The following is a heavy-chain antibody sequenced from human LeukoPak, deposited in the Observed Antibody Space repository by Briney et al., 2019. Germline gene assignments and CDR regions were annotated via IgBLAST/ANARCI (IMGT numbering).Heavy chain of an antibody. CDR2: IYYSGST. J-gene: IGHJ4*02. CDR3: AREPVYYDSSGYYPSDY. D-gene: IGHD3-22*01. V-gene: IGHV4-30-4*01. Sequence: PSETLSLTCTVSGGSISSGDYYWSWIRQPPGKGLEWIGYIYYSGSTYYNPSLKSRVTISVDTSKNQFSLKLGSVTAADTAVYYCAREPVYYDSSGYYPSDYWGQGTLVTVSS. CDR1: GGSISSGDYY.